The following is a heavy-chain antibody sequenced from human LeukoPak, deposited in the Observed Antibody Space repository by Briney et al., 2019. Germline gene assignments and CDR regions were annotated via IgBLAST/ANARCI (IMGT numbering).Heavy chain of an antibody. CDR3: ARQLVVPALDY. CDR2: IYYSGSA. J-gene: IGHJ4*02. CDR1: GGSISSSSYY. D-gene: IGHD2-2*01. Sequence: SETLSLTCTVSGGSISSSSYYWGWIRQPPGKGLEWIGSIYYSGSAYYNPSLKGRVTISVDTSKNQFSLKLSSVTAADTAVYYCARQLVVPALDYWGQGPLVTVSS. V-gene: IGHV4-39*01.